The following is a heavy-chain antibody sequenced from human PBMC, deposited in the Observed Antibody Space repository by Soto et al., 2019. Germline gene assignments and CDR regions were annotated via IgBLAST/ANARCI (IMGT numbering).Heavy chain of an antibody. V-gene: IGHV1-46*03. CDR2: INPSGGST. J-gene: IGHJ6*03. D-gene: IGHD3-16*01. Sequence: QVQLVQSGAEVKKPGASVKVSCKASGYTFTSYYMHWVRQAPGQGLEWMGIINPSGGSTSYAQKFQGRGTMTRDTSTSTVYRELSSLRSEDTAVYYCARYMITFGGVMGAYMDVWGKGTTVTVSS. CDR3: ARYMITFGGVMGAYMDV. CDR1: GYTFTSYY.